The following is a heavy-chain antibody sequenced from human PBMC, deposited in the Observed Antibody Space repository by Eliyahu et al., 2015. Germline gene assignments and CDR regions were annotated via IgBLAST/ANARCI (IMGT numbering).Heavy chain of an antibody. CDR3: ARLMRGSSSSGTVVNY. Sequence: QLQLQESGPGLVKPSXXLSLTCTVSGGSIXSSSXYWGWIRQPPGKGLEWIGSIYYSGSTYYNPSLKSRVTISVDTSKNQFSLKLSSVTAADTAVYYCARLMRGSSSSGTVVNYWGQGTLVTVSS. CDR2: IYYSGST. CDR1: GGSIXSSSXY. V-gene: IGHV4-39*01. D-gene: IGHD6-6*01. J-gene: IGHJ4*02.